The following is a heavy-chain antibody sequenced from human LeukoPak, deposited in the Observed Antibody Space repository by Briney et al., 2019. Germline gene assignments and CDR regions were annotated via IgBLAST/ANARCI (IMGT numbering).Heavy chain of an antibody. D-gene: IGHD4-17*01. CDR2: ISWNSGSI. CDR1: GFTFDDYA. Sequence: GRSLRLSCAASGFTFDDYAMHWVRQAPGKGLEWVSGISWNSGSIGYADSVKGRFTISRDNAKNSLYLQMNSLRAEDTAVYYCARAPTDDYGDYMFDYWGQGTLVTVSS. J-gene: IGHJ4*02. V-gene: IGHV3-9*01. CDR3: ARAPTDDYGDYMFDY.